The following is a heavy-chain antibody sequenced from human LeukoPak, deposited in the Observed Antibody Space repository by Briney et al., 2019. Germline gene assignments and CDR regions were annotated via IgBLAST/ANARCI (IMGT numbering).Heavy chain of an antibody. CDR3: ACSSSSFDY. D-gene: IGHD6-6*01. CDR1: GYSSGDSFSDFW. Sequence: GESLKISCKGSGYSSGDSFSDFWIGWVRQMPGKGLEWMGIIYPGDSDTRYSPSFQGQVLISADKSLSTAYLHWSSLKASDTAMYYCACSSSSFDYWGQGTLVTVSS. CDR2: IYPGDSDT. V-gene: IGHV5-51*01. J-gene: IGHJ4*02.